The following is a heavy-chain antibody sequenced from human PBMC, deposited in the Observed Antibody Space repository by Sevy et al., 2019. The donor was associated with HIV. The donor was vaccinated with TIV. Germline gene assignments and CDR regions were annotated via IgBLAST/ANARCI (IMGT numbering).Heavy chain of an antibody. CDR2: ISGSGGST. D-gene: IGHD1-26*01. V-gene: IGHV3-23*01. Sequence: GGSLRLSCAASGFIFNSYAMNWVRQAPGKGLEWVSSISGSGGSTYYADSVKGRVTISRDNFRRMVDLQMNSLRAEDTAIYYCRGVGTTTVFDYWGQGTLVTVSS. J-gene: IGHJ4*02. CDR3: RGVGTTTVFDY. CDR1: GFIFNSYA.